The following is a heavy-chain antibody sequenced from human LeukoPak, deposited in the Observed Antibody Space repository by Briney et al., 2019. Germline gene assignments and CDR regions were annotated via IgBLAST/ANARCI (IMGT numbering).Heavy chain of an antibody. Sequence: GRSLRLSCAASGFTFSSYAMSWVRQAPGKGLEWVSAISGSGGSTYYADSVKGRFTISRDNSKNTLYLQMNSLRAEDTAVYYCARDEQWLDHLHFDYWGQGTLVTVSS. V-gene: IGHV3-23*01. CDR3: ARDEQWLDHLHFDY. CDR1: GFTFSSYA. D-gene: IGHD6-19*01. J-gene: IGHJ4*02. CDR2: ISGSGGST.